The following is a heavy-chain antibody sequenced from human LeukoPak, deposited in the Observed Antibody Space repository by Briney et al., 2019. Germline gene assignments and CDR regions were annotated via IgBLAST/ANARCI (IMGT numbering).Heavy chain of an antibody. J-gene: IGHJ4*02. Sequence: PGGSLRLSCAASGFTFSSYWMSWVRQAPGKGLEWAANIKTDGSEKIYVDSLKGRFTISRDNAKKSLYLQMNSLRAEDTAVYYCARAGFPVYDRSGSGGVYFDYWGQGTLVTVSS. V-gene: IGHV3-7*01. CDR3: ARAGFPVYDRSGSGGVYFDY. CDR2: IKTDGSEK. D-gene: IGHD3-22*01. CDR1: GFTFSSYW.